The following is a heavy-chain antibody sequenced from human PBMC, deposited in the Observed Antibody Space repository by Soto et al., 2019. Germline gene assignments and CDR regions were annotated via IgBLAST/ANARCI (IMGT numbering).Heavy chain of an antibody. D-gene: IGHD4-17*01. J-gene: IGHJ5*02. V-gene: IGHV3-21*01. Sequence: EVQLVESGEGLVKPGGSLRLSCAASGFTFSSYSMNWVRQAPGKGLEWVSSISSSSSYIYYADSVKGRFTISRDNAKNSLYLQMNSLRAEDTAVYYCARTPPTVTKIVPFYPWGQGTLVTVSS. CDR3: ARTPPTVTKIVPFYP. CDR2: ISSSSSYI. CDR1: GFTFSSYS.